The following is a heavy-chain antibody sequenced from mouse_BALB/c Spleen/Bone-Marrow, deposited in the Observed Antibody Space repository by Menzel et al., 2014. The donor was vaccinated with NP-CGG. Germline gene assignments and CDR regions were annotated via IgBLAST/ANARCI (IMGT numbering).Heavy chain of an antibody. CDR2: INPYNDGT. CDR1: GYTFTSYV. CDR3: ARRGRIAEALGY. Sequence: EVQLQQSGPELVKPGASVKMSCKATGYTFTSYVMHWVKQKPGQGLEWIEYINPYNDGTKYNEKFKGKATLTSDKSSSTAYMELSSLTSEDSAVYYCARRGRIAEALGYWGQGTTLTVSS. D-gene: IGHD6-1*01. V-gene: IGHV1-14*01. J-gene: IGHJ2*01.